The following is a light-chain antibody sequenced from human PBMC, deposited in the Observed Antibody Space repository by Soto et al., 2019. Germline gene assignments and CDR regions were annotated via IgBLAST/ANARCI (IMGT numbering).Light chain of an antibody. J-gene: IGKJ3*01. V-gene: IGKV3-20*01. CDR2: GAS. CDR1: QSVTSNY. Sequence: EIVLTQSPGTLSLSPGERATLSCRASQSVTSNYLAWYQQKPGQAPRLLIYGASSRATGIPVRFSGSGSGTDFTLSISRLEPEDCAVFYCQQYGSSPFTFGPGTKVDIK. CDR3: QQYGSSPFT.